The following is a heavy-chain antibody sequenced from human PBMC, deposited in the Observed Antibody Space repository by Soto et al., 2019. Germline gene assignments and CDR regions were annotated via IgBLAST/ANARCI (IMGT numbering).Heavy chain of an antibody. V-gene: IGHV3-30*18. J-gene: IGHJ4*02. D-gene: IGHD6-19*01. CDR1: GFTFSSYG. Sequence: QMQLVESGGGVVQPGRSLRLSCAASGFTFSSYGMHWVRQAPGKGLEWVAVISYDGSNKYYADSVKGRFTISRDNSKNTLYLQMNSLRAEDTAVYYCAKDQVSGWYASEPGTPQYWGQGTLVTVSS. CDR3: AKDQVSGWYASEPGTPQY. CDR2: ISYDGSNK.